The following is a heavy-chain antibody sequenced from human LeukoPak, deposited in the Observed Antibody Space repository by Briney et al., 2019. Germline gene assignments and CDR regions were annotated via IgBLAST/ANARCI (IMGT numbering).Heavy chain of an antibody. J-gene: IGHJ6*02. CDR3: ARDRISTVTYYGMDV. V-gene: IGHV4-30-2*01. D-gene: IGHD4-17*01. CDR2: IYHSGST. Sequence: SQTLSLTCAVSGGSISSGGYSWSWIRQPPGKGLEWIGYIYHSGSTYYNPSLKSRVTISVDRSKNQFSLKLSSVTAADTAVYYCARDRISTVTYYGMDVWGQGTTVTVSS. CDR1: GGSISSGGYS.